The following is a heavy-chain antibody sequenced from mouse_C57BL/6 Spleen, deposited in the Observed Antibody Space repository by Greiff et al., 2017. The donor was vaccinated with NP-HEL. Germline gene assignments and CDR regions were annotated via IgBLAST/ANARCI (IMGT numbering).Heavy chain of an antibody. D-gene: IGHD1-1*01. Sequence: QVQLQQSGPELVKPGASVKISCKASGYAFTSSWMNWVKQRPGKGLEWIGRIYPGDGDTNYNGKFKGKATLTADKSSSTAYMQLSSLTSEDSAINFCAKSSNAYYYGSGDDDYWGQGTTLTVSS. CDR1: GYAFTSSW. J-gene: IGHJ2*01. V-gene: IGHV1-82*01. CDR2: IYPGDGDT. CDR3: AKSSNAYYYGSGDDDY.